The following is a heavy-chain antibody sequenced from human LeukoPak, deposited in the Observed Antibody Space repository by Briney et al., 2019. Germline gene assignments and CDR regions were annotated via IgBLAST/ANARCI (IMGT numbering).Heavy chain of an antibody. CDR3: ARVQTINWFDP. V-gene: IGHV3-11*01. J-gene: IGHJ5*02. Sequence: GGSLRLSCAASGFTFSDYYMSWIRQAPGKGLEWVSYISSSGSTVYYADSVKGRFTISRDNAKNSLYLQMNSLRAEDTAVYYCARVQTINWFDPWGQGTLVTVSS. CDR2: ISSSGSTV. CDR1: GFTFSDYY. D-gene: IGHD5-24*01.